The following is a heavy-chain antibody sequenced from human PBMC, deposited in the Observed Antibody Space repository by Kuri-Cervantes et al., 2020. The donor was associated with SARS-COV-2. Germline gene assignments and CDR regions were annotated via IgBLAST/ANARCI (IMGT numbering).Heavy chain of an antibody. CDR3: ARRSSDYYWAMDY. V-gene: IGHV1-46*01. D-gene: IGHD3-22*01. CDR2: INPSGGST. J-gene: IGHJ4*02. Sequence: ASVKVSCKASGYTFTSNFMHWVRQATGQGLEWMGIINPSGGSTSYAQKFQGRVTMTRDTSTSTVYMELSSLRSEDTAVYYCARRSSDYYWAMDYWGQGTLVTVSS. CDR1: GYTFTSNF.